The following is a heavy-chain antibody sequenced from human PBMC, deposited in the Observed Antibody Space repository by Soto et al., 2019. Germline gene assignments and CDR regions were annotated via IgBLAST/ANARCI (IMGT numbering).Heavy chain of an antibody. CDR1: GGSVSSGSYY. J-gene: IGHJ4*02. V-gene: IGHV4-61*01. D-gene: IGHD2-15*01. Sequence: QVQLQESGPGLVKPSETLSLTCTVSGGSVSSGSYYWSWIRQPPGKGLEWIGYIYYSGSTNYNPSLKSRVTISVDTSKNQFSLKLSSVTAAHTAVYYCARDEEGGFDYWGQGTLVTVSS. CDR3: ARDEEGGFDY. CDR2: IYYSGST.